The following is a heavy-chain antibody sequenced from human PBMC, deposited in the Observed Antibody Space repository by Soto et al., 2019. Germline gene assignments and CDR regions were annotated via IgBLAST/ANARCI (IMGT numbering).Heavy chain of an antibody. D-gene: IGHD2-21*02. CDR1: GDSVSSNSAA. V-gene: IGHV6-1*01. Sequence: SQTLSLTCXISGDSVSSNSAAWNWIRQSPSRGLEWLGRTYYRSKWYNDYAVSVKSRITINPDTSKNQFSLQLNSVTPEDTAVYYCARDLRAYCRGDCSSWFDPWGQGTLVTVSS. J-gene: IGHJ5*02. CDR2: TYYRSKWYN. CDR3: ARDLRAYCRGDCSSWFDP.